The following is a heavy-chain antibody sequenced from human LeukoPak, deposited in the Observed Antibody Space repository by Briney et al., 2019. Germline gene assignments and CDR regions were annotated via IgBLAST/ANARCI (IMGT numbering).Heavy chain of an antibody. D-gene: IGHD3-10*01. CDR2: IDSYGSTT. J-gene: IGHJ6*02. CDR1: GFTFSSYW. Sequence: PGGSLRLSCAASGFTFSSYWMHWVRQAPGKGLVWVSRIDSYGSTTRYADSVKGRFTISRDNAKNTLYLQMNSLRAEDTAVYYCARDLRGSSHNAMDVWGQGTTVTVSS. CDR3: ARDLRGSSHNAMDV. V-gene: IGHV3-74*01.